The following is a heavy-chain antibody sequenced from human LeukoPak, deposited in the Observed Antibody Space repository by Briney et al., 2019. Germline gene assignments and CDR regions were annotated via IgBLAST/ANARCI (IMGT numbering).Heavy chain of an antibody. V-gene: IGHV1-18*01. CDR3: ARVGQESITGTTLYGY. J-gene: IGHJ4*02. CDR1: GYTFTSYG. D-gene: IGHD1-7*01. Sequence: ASVKVSCRAPGYTFTSYGISWVRQAPGQGLEWMGWISAYNGNTNYAQKLQGRVTMTTDTSTSTAYMELRSLRSDDTAVYYCARVGQESITGTTLYGYWGQGTLVTVSS. CDR2: ISAYNGNT.